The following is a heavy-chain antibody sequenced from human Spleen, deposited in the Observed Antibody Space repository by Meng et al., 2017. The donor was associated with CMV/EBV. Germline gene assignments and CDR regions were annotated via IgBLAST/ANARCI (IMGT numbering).Heavy chain of an antibody. J-gene: IGHJ6*02. CDR3: AREGYCSSTSCSSEDGMDV. CDR2: IYPGDSDT. V-gene: IGHV5-51*01. Sequence: GGSLRLSCQGSGYTFIGYWIGWVRQMPGKGLEWMGIIYPGDSDTRYSPSFQGHVTISADQSISTAYLQWSSLKASDTGIYYCAREGYCSSTSCSSEDGMDVWGQGTTVTVSS. CDR1: GYTFIGYW. D-gene: IGHD2-2*01.